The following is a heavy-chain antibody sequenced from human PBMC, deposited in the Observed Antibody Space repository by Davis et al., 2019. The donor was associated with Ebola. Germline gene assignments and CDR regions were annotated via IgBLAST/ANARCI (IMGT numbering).Heavy chain of an antibody. CDR2: ISSSSSYI. V-gene: IGHV3-21*01. Sequence: GESLKISCAASGFTFSSYSMNWVRQAPGKGLEWVSSISSSSSYIYYADSVKGRFTISRDNSKNTLYLQMNSLRAEDTAVYYCAKDLVDDSPAGYWGQGTLVTVSS. D-gene: IGHD3-22*01. J-gene: IGHJ4*02. CDR3: AKDLVDDSPAGY. CDR1: GFTFSSYS.